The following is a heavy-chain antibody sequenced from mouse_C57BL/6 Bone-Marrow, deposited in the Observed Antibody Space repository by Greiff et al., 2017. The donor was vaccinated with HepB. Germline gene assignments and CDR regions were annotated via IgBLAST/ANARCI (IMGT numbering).Heavy chain of an antibody. CDR2: IYPRSGNT. Sequence: VKLMESGAELARPGASVKLSCKASGYTFTSYGISWVKQRTGQGLEWIGEIYPRSGNTYYNEKFKGKATLTADKSSSTAYMELRSLTSEDSAVYFCARFSSYVGWFAYWGQGTLVTVSA. D-gene: IGHD1-1*01. J-gene: IGHJ3*01. V-gene: IGHV1-81*01. CDR3: ARFSSYVGWFAY. CDR1: GYTFTSYG.